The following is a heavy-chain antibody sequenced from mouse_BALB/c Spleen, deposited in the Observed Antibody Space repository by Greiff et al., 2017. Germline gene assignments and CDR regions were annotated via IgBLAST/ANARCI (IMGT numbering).Heavy chain of an antibody. CDR1: GYTFTDYN. D-gene: IGHD2-14*01. CDR3: AMYEGAY. V-gene: IGHV1S29*02. Sequence: EVQVVESGPELVKPGASVKISCKASGYTFTDYNMHWVKQSHGKSLEWIGYIYPYNGGTGYNQKFKSKATLTVDNSSSTAYMELRSLTSEDSAVYYCAMYEGAYWGQGTLVTVSA. J-gene: IGHJ3*01. CDR2: IYPYNGGT.